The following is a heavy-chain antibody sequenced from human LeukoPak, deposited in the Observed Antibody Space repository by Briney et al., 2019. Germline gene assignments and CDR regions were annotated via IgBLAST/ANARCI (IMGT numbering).Heavy chain of an antibody. CDR3: ARLYGSGSYGWFDP. CDR1: GGSIRSSYYY. J-gene: IGHJ5*02. CDR2: IYDSGST. Sequence: LSETLSLTCTVSGGSIRSSYYYWGWIRQPPGKGLEWIGSIYDSGSTYYNPSLKSRVTISVDTSTNQFSLKLSSVTAADTAVYYCARLYGSGSYGWFDPWGQGTLVTVSS. D-gene: IGHD3-10*01. V-gene: IGHV4-39*07.